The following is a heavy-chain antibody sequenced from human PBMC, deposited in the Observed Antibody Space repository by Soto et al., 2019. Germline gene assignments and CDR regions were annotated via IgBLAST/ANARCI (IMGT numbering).Heavy chain of an antibody. Sequence: GGSLRLSCAASGFTFSSYAMSWVRQAPGKGLEWVSAISGSGGSTYYADSVKGRFTISRDNSKNTLYLQMNSLRAEDTAVYYCAKDLGPGLRYFDWTTHGWGQGTLVTVSS. J-gene: IGHJ4*02. D-gene: IGHD3-9*01. CDR3: AKDLGPGLRYFDWTTHG. V-gene: IGHV3-23*01. CDR2: ISGSGGST. CDR1: GFTFSSYA.